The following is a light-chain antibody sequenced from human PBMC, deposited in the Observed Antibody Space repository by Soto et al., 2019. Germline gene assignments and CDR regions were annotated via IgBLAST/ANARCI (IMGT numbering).Light chain of an antibody. CDR2: DIS. CDR1: QTLVHSDGNTY. CDR3: MQHSHWPHT. Sequence: DVVMTQSPLSLPVTLGQPASISCRSSQTLVHSDGNTYLNWFQQRPGQSPRRLIFDISNRDSGVPDRFSGRGSGTDFTLKISRVEAEDVGLYYCMQHSHWPHTFGQGTKLEIK. J-gene: IGKJ2*01. V-gene: IGKV2-30*02.